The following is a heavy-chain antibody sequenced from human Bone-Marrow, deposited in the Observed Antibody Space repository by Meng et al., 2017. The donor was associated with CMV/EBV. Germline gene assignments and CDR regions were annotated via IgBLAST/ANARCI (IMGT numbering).Heavy chain of an antibody. J-gene: IGHJ4*02. D-gene: IGHD6-19*01. CDR3: AKEVLAVAGL. CDR1: GFSFSSSA. V-gene: IGHV3-23*01. CDR2: ISGNGGST. Sequence: LSCAASGFSFSSSALSWVRQAPGRGLEWVSAISGNGGSTYYADSVKGRFTISRDNSKNTLYLQMNSLRAEDTAVYYCAKEVLAVAGLWGQGTLVTVSS.